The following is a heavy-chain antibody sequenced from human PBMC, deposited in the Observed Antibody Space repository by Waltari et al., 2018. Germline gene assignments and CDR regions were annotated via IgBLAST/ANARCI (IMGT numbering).Heavy chain of an antibody. CDR2: IYYSGST. Sequence: QVQLQESGPGLVKPSETLSLTCTVSGGSISSYYWSWIRQPPGKGLEWIGYIYYSGSTNYNPSLKSRVTISVDTSKNQFSLKLSSVTAADTAVYYCARDQGLQFYYYYGMDVWGQGTTVTVSS. V-gene: IGHV4-59*12. CDR3: ARDQGLQFYYYYGMDV. D-gene: IGHD5-12*01. CDR1: GGSISSYY. J-gene: IGHJ6*02.